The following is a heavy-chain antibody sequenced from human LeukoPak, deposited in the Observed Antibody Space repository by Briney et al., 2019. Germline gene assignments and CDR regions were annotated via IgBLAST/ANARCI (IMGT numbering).Heavy chain of an antibody. D-gene: IGHD5/OR15-5a*01. J-gene: IGHJ5*01. V-gene: IGHV4-38-2*01. Sequence: PSETLSLTCVVSDYSLTSGDYWAWIRQPPGKGLEWIGSIYNSVSTSCNPSLKSRVTMSADPSKNEFSLNLRSVTAADTAVYYCARNMSTEGWFDSWGRGTLVTVSS. CDR3: ARNMSTEGWFDS. CDR1: DYSLTSGDY. CDR2: IYNSVST.